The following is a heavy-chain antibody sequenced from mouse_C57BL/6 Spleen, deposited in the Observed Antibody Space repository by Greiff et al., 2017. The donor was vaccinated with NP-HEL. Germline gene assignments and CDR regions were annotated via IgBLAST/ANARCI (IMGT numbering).Heavy chain of an antibody. CDR3: ARSDYSNYVGDY. D-gene: IGHD2-5*01. CDR1: GYSFTGYY. J-gene: IGHJ2*01. V-gene: IGHV1-42*01. CDR2: INPSTGGT. Sequence: VHVKQSGPELVKPGASVKISCKASGYSFTGYYMNWVKQSPEKSLEWIGEINPSTGGTTYNQKFKAKATLTVDKSSSTAYMQLKSLTSEDSAVYYCARSDYSNYVGDYWGKGTTLTVSS.